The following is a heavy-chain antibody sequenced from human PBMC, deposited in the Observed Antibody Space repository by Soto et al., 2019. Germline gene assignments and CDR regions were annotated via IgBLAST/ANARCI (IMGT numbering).Heavy chain of an antibody. V-gene: IGHV3-23*01. D-gene: IGHD3-3*01. Sequence: GGSLRLSCAASGLTFSSYAMSWVRQAPGKGLEWVSAISGSGGSTYYADSVKGRFTISRDNSKNTLYLQMNSLRAEDTAVYYCAKDGFNYDFWGGYSYYYYYYYMDVWGKGTTVTVSS. CDR1: GLTFSSYA. CDR2: ISGSGGST. J-gene: IGHJ6*03. CDR3: AKDGFNYDFWGGYSYYYYYYYMDV.